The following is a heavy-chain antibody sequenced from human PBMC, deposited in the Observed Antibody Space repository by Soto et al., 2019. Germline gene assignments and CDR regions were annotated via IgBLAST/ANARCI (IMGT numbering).Heavy chain of an antibody. CDR3: ARLGFNYDFLSGYYNVQHYYGIDV. Sequence: PGESLKISCKGSGYSFTSYWIGWVRQMPWKGLECMGIIYPGDSDTRYSPSFQGQVTISADKSISTAYLQWSSLKASDTATYYCARLGFNYDFLSGYYNVQHYYGIDVWGQGTTVTVSS. V-gene: IGHV5-51*01. J-gene: IGHJ6*02. CDR2: IYPGDSDT. CDR1: GYSFTSYW. D-gene: IGHD3-3*01.